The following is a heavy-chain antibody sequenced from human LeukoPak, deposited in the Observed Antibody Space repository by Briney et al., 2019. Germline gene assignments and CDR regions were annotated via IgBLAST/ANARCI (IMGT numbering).Heavy chain of an antibody. J-gene: IGHJ4*02. CDR2: ISAYGNT. CDR1: GYTFTIYG. Sequence: ASVKVSCKTSGYTFTIYGISWVRQAPGQGLEWMGLISAYGNTNYAQNLQGRVTMTTDTSTSTAYMELRSLRSDDTAVYYCARDCSGGSCYTSYWGQGTLVTVSS. CDR3: ARDCSGGSCYTSY. D-gene: IGHD2-15*01. V-gene: IGHV1-18*01.